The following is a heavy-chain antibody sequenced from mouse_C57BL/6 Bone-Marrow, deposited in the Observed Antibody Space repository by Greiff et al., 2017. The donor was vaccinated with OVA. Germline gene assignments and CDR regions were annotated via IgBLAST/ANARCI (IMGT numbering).Heavy chain of an antibody. D-gene: IGHD2-3*01. CDR1: GYTFTSYG. Sequence: QVQLQQSGAELARPGASVKLSCKASGYTFTSYGISWVKQRTGQGLEWIGEIYPRSGNTYYNEKFKGKATLTADKSSSTAYMQLNSLTSEDSAVYFCARSRDGYYRYYAMDYWGQGTSVTVSS. J-gene: IGHJ4*01. CDR3: ARSRDGYYRYYAMDY. CDR2: IYPRSGNT. V-gene: IGHV1-81*01.